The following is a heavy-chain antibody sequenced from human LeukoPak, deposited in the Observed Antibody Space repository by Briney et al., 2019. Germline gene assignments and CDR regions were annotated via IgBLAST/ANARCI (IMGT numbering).Heavy chain of an antibody. CDR3: AGEVRGVIPHWFDP. D-gene: IGHD3-10*01. CDR1: GFTFSSYS. Sequence: SGGSLRLSCAASGFTFSSYSMNWVRQAPGKGLEWVSSISSSSSYIYYADSVKGRFTISRDNAKNSLYLQMNSLRAEDTAVYYCAGEVRGVIPHWFDPWGQGTLVTVSS. V-gene: IGHV3-21*01. J-gene: IGHJ5*02. CDR2: ISSSSSYI.